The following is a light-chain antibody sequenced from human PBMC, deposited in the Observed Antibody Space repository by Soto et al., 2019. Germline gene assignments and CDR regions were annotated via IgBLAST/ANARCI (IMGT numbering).Light chain of an antibody. Sequence: EIVLTQSPGTLSLSPGERATLSCRASQSGSSSNLAWYQQKPGQAPRLLIYGASTRATGNPDRFSGSGSGRNFTLTIISLEPDDFAVDYCQHYGNSPPYTFGQGTKLEIK. CDR2: GAS. CDR3: QHYGNSPPYT. J-gene: IGKJ2*01. CDR1: QSGSSSN. V-gene: IGKV3-20*01.